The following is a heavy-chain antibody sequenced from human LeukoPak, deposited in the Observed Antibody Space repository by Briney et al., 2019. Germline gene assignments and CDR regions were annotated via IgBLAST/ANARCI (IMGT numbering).Heavy chain of an antibody. CDR1: GFTFSSYE. Sequence: TGGSLRLSCAASGFTFSSYEMKWVRQAPGKGLEWVSYISSSGSTIYYADSVKGRFTISKDNSKNTVYLQMNSLRVEDTAVYYCATEGGAAVAPQYFHYWGQGTLVTVSS. D-gene: IGHD6-19*01. V-gene: IGHV3-48*03. CDR2: ISSSGSTI. CDR3: ATEGGAAVAPQYFHY. J-gene: IGHJ4*02.